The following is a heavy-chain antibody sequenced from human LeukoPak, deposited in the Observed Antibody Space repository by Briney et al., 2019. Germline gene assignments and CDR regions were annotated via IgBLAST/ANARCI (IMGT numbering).Heavy chain of an antibody. CDR2: IKKDGSNK. CDR1: GFTFSDFW. CDR3: ARDSAVAGTRWLGY. V-gene: IGHV3-7*01. Sequence: GGSLRLSCAASGFTFSDFWMSWVRQAPGKGLEWVANIKKDGSNKYYADSVKGRFTISRDNSKNTLYLQMNSLRAEDTAVYYCARDSAVAGTRWLGYWGQGTLVTVSS. D-gene: IGHD6-19*01. J-gene: IGHJ4*02.